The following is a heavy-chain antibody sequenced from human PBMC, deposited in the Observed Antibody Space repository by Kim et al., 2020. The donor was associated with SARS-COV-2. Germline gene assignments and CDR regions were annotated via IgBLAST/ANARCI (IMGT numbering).Heavy chain of an antibody. J-gene: IGHJ4*02. V-gene: IGHV5-51*01. D-gene: IGHD2-2*01. Sequence: GESLKISCKGSGYSFTSYWIGWVRQMPGKGLEWMGIIYPGDSDTRYSPSFQGQVTISADKSISTAYLQWSSLKASDTAMYYCARVMKYCSSTSCSSFDYWGQGTLVTVSS. CDR2: IYPGDSDT. CDR3: ARVMKYCSSTSCSSFDY. CDR1: GYSFTSYW.